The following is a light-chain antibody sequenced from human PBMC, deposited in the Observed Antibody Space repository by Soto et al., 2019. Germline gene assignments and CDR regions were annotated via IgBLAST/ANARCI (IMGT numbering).Light chain of an antibody. CDR3: QHRGT. CDR2: KAS. V-gene: IGKV1-5*03. CDR1: QGISNW. J-gene: IGKJ1*01. Sequence: DIQMTQSPSTLSASVGDRVTITCRASQGISNWLAWYQHKPGKAPKLLIYKASSLESGVPSRFSGSGSGTEFTLTISSLQPDDFATYFCQHRGTFGQGTKVEIK.